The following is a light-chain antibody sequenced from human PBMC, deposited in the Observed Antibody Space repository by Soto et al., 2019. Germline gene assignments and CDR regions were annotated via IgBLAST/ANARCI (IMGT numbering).Light chain of an antibody. CDR2: DVS. Sequence: QSVLSQHRAVSGSPGQSVTISCTGTSSDVGDYNYVSWYQQQPGKAPKLIIYDVSKRPSGVPDRFSGSKSGNTASLTISGLQAEDEADYYCCSYAGSYTFYVFGTGTKVTVL. J-gene: IGLJ1*01. CDR3: CSYAGSYTFYV. V-gene: IGLV2-11*01. CDR1: SSDVGDYNY.